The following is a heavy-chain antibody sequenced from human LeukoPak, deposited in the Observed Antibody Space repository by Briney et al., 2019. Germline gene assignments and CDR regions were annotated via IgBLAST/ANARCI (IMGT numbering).Heavy chain of an antibody. J-gene: IGHJ6*02. CDR1: GGSISSSSYY. Sequence: PSETLSLTCTVSGGSISSSSYYWGWIRQPPGKGLEWIGSIYYSGSTYYNPSLKSRVTISVDTSKNQFSLKLSSVTAADTAVYYCARDYGVEMATIRSDYYYGMDVWGQGTTVTVSS. D-gene: IGHD5-24*01. CDR3: ARDYGVEMATIRSDYYYGMDV. V-gene: IGHV4-39*07. CDR2: IYYSGST.